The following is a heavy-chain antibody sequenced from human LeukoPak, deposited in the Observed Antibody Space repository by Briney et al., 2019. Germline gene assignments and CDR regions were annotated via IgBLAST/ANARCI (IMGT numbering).Heavy chain of an antibody. CDR3: AKDRRVRGVTYYYYYMDV. V-gene: IGHV3-33*06. D-gene: IGHD3-10*01. Sequence: PGGSLRLSCAASGFTFSSYGMHWVRQAPGKGLEWVAVIWYDGSNKYYADSVKGRFTISRDNSKNTLYLQMNSLRAEDTAVYYCAKDRRVRGVTYYYYYMDVWGKGTTVTVSS. CDR1: GFTFSSYG. J-gene: IGHJ6*03. CDR2: IWYDGSNK.